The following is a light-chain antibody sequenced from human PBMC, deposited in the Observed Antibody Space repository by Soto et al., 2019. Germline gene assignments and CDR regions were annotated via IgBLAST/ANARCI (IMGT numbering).Light chain of an antibody. CDR2: GAS. CDR1: QSINSNY. J-gene: IGKJ1*01. CDR3: QQYGTSQRT. V-gene: IGKV3-20*01. Sequence: EIVLTHSRGTLSLSPGERATLSCRASQSINSNYLAWYQLKPGQAPRLLIYGASIRANAIPERFSGSVSGREFTLRISRLDPEDFAVYFCQQYGTSQRTFGQGTKVDIK.